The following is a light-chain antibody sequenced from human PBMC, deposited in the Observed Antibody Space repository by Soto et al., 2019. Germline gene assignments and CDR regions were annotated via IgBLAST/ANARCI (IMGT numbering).Light chain of an antibody. Sequence: IVVIQTPGTRSLSPEERSTLSWEASQSVSSYLAWYQQKPGQAPRLLIYDASNRATGIPARFSGSGSGTDFTLTICSLEPPDFAVYYCQHRRNWRLPFRQGTRLEI. J-gene: IGKJ5*01. CDR2: DAS. CDR3: QHRRNWRLP. V-gene: IGKV3-11*01. CDR1: QSVSSY.